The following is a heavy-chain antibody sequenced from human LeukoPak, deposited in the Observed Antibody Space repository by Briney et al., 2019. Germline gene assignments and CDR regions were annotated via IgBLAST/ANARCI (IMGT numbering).Heavy chain of an antibody. CDR3: ARRGTTVTTVGYYYYYMDV. V-gene: IGHV1-8*03. Sequence: SVKVSCKASGYTFTSYDIHWVPQATGQGLEWIGWMNPNSGNTGYAQKFEGRATITRNTSISTAYMELSSLRSEDTAVYYCARRGTTVTTVGYYYYYMDVWGKGTTVTVSS. CDR2: MNPNSGNT. D-gene: IGHD4-11*01. J-gene: IGHJ6*03. CDR1: GYTFTSYD.